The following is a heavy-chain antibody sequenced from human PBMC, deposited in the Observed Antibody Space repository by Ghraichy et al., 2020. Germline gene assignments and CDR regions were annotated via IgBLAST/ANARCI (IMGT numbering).Heavy chain of an antibody. CDR2: IHHSGST. D-gene: IGHD5/OR15-5a*01. CDR1: GGSVSANNW. V-gene: IGHV4-4*02. CDR3: TRSTPFDP. J-gene: IGHJ5*02. Sequence: SETLSLTCAVSGGSVSANNWWSWVRQPPGKGLEWIGEIHHSGSTTYNPSLKSRVTMSVDKSKNQISLKLTSVTAADSAVYHCTRSTPFDPWGQGILVTVSS.